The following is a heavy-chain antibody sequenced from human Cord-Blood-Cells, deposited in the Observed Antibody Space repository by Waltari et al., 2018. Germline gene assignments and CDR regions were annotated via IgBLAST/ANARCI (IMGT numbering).Heavy chain of an antibody. CDR2: IIPIFGTA. CDR1: GGTFSSYA. D-gene: IGHD2-2*01. Sequence: VQLVQSGAEVKKPGSSVKVSCKASGGTFSSYAISWVRQAPGQGLEWMGGIIPIFGTANYAQKFQGRVTITADKSTSTAYMELSSLRSEDTAVYYCARSNTYCSSTSCYLDYWGQGSLVTVSS. V-gene: IGHV1-69*06. J-gene: IGHJ4*02. CDR3: ARSNTYCSSTSCYLDY.